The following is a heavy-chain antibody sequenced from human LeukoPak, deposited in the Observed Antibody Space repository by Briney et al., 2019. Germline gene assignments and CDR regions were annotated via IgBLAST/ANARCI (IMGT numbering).Heavy chain of an antibody. CDR3: ARQERYYYDSSGYPEAFDI. V-gene: IGHV1-69*05. CDR2: IIPIFGTA. Sequence: ASVKVSCKASGYTFTSYGISWVRQAPGQGLEWMGGIIPIFGTANYAQKFQGRVTITTDESTSTAYMELSSLRSEDTAVYYCARQERYYYDSSGYPEAFDIWGQGTMVTVSS. J-gene: IGHJ3*02. D-gene: IGHD3-22*01. CDR1: GYTFTSYG.